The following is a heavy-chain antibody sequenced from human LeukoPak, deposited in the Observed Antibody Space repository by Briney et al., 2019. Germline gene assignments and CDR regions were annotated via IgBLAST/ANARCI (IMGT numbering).Heavy chain of an antibody. J-gene: IGHJ4*02. D-gene: IGHD3-10*01. CDR1: GYTFTSYG. CDR3: ARGPRGYYGSGSYYNPDY. V-gene: IGHV1-18*01. Sequence: ASVKVSCKASGYTFTSYGISWVRQAPGQGLEWMGWISAYNGNTNYAQKLQGRVTMTTDTSTSTAYMELSSLRSEDTAVYYCARGPRGYYGSGSYYNPDYWGQGTLVTVSS. CDR2: ISAYNGNT.